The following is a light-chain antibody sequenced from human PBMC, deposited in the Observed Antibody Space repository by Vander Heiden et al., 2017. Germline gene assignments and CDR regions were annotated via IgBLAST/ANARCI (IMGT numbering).Light chain of an antibody. J-gene: IGKJ1*01. CDR1: QNISRW. V-gene: IGKV1-5*03. Sequence: DIQMTQSPSTLSASVGDRVTITCRASQNISRWLAWYQQKPGKAPNLLIYKASSLESGDPSRFSDSGSGKEFTLTISSLQPDDFATYYCQQYITFPWTFGQGTKVEIK. CDR2: KAS. CDR3: QQYITFPWT.